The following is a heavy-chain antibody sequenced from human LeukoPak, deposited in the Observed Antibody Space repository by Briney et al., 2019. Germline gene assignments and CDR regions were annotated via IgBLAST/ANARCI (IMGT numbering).Heavy chain of an antibody. J-gene: IGHJ4*02. V-gene: IGHV1-24*01. Sequence: ASVKVSCKVSGYTLTELSMHWVRQAPGKGLEWMGGVDPEDGEIIYAQKFQGRDTMTEDTSTDTAYMELSSLRSEDTAVYYCAIDVGELLTYWGQGTLVTVSS. CDR1: GYTLTELS. CDR3: AIDVGELLTY. CDR2: VDPEDGEI. D-gene: IGHD1-26*01.